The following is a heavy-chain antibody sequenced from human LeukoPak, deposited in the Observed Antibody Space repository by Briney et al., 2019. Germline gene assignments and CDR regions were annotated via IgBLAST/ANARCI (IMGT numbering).Heavy chain of an antibody. CDR3: AGRSDYVGFDP. CDR2: IYSGGST. V-gene: IGHV3-53*01. J-gene: IGHJ5*02. D-gene: IGHD4-17*01. Sequence: PGGSLRLSCVASGFTVSSNYMSWVRQAPGKGLEWVSVIYSGGSTYYADSVKGRFTISRDNSKNTLYLQMNSLRAEDTAVYYCAGRSDYVGFDPWGQGTLVTVSS. CDR1: GFTVSSNY.